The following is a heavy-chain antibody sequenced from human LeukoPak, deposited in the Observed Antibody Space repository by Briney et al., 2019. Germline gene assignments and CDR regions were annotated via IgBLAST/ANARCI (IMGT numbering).Heavy chain of an antibody. CDR1: GYTFTGYY. Sequence: ASVKVSCKASGYTFTGYYMHWVRQAPGQGLEWMGWINPNSGGTNYAQKFQGRVTMTRDTSISTAYMELSRLRSDDTAVYYCAREPKQLGFQTDAFDIWGQGTMVTVSS. CDR2: INPNSGGT. J-gene: IGHJ3*02. CDR3: AREPKQLGFQTDAFDI. D-gene: IGHD6-6*01. V-gene: IGHV1-2*02.